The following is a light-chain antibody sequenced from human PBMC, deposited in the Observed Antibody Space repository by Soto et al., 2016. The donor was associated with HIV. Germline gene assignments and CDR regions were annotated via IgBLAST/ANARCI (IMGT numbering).Light chain of an antibody. CDR3: PANIRTYPXT. V-gene: IGKV1-16*02. CDR1: QDINNY. Sequence: DIQMTQSPSSLSASVGDRVTITCRASQDINNYLAWFQQKPGKAPKSLIYAASTLQSGVSSKFSGSGSGTDFTLTISSLQPEDLATFYXPANIRTYPXTFGEGPKVEIK. J-gene: IGKJ4*01. CDR2: AAS.